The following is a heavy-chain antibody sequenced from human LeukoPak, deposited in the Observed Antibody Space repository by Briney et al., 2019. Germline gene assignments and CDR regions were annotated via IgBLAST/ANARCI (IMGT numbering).Heavy chain of an antibody. Sequence: PGGSLRLSCAASGFTVSSTCMTWVRQAPGKGLEWVSVIYSGGSTYYADSVKGRFTISRDNSKNTLYLQMSSLRAEDTAVYYCARRQDAAFDIWGQGTMVTGSS. CDR3: ARRQDAAFDI. V-gene: IGHV3-66*04. J-gene: IGHJ3*02. CDR2: IYSGGST. D-gene: IGHD2-15*01. CDR1: GFTVSSTC.